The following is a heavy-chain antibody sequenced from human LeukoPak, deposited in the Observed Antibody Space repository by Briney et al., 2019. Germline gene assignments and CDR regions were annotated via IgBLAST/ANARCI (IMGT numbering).Heavy chain of an antibody. CDR2: IIPIFGTA. Sequence: SVKVSCKASGGTFSSYAISWVRQAPGQGLEWMGGIIPIFGTANYAQRFQGRVTISADESTSTAHMELSSLTSEDTAVYYCARAAGGYSGYNSRYFYYGMDVWGQGTTVTVSS. J-gene: IGHJ6*02. CDR1: GGTFSSYA. V-gene: IGHV1-69*01. D-gene: IGHD5-12*01. CDR3: ARAAGGYSGYNSRYFYYGMDV.